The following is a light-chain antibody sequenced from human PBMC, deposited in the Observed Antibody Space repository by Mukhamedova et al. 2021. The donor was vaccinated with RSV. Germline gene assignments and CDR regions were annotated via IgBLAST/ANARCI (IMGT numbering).Light chain of an antibody. Sequence: GQTASITCSGDKLGDKYACWYQQKPGQSPVLVIYQDSKWPSGIPERFSGSNSGNTATLTISGTQAMDEADYYCQAWDSSTYVFGTGT. CDR1: KLGDKY. CDR3: QAWDSSTYV. V-gene: IGLV3-1*01. J-gene: IGLJ1*01. CDR2: QDS.